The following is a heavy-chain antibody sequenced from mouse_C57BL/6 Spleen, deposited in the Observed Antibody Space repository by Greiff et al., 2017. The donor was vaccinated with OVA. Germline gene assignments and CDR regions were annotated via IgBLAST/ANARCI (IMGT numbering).Heavy chain of an antibody. J-gene: IGHJ4*01. CDR3: ARGNDYDDYYAMDY. CDR1: GFTFSDYG. D-gene: IGHD2-4*01. Sequence: VQLKQSGGGLVKPGGSLKLSCAASGFTFSDYGMHWVRQAPEKGLEWVAYLSSGSSTIYYADTVKGRFTISRDNAKNTLFLQMTSLRSEDTAMYYCARGNDYDDYYAMDYWGQGTSVTVSS. V-gene: IGHV5-17*01. CDR2: LSSGSSTI.